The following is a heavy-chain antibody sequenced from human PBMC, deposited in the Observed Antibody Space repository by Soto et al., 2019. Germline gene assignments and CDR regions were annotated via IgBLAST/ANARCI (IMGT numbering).Heavy chain of an antibody. CDR2: IYYDGNT. D-gene: IGHD6-6*01. CDR1: GDSITSSSHY. J-gene: IGHJ4*02. Sequence: QLQLQESGPGLVKPSETLSLTCTVSGDSITSSSHYWGWIRQPPGTGLECIANIYYDGNTYYNPSLKSRVAISLDTSKNQFSLRLNSVTAADTAVYYCARSSIEPRVFMYPFDSWGQGTLVTVSS. V-gene: IGHV4-39*01. CDR3: ARSSIEPRVFMYPFDS.